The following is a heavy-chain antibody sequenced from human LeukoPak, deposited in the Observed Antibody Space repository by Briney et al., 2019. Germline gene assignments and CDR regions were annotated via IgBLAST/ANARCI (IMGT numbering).Heavy chain of an antibody. Sequence: GASVKVSCKASGGTFSSYAISWVRQAPGQGLEWMGGIIPIFGTANYAQKFQGRVTITTDESTSTAYMELSSLRSEDTAVYYCASIAAAGFWFDPWGQGTLVTVSS. J-gene: IGHJ5*02. CDR1: GGTFSSYA. CDR3: ASIAAAGFWFDP. CDR2: IIPIFGTA. D-gene: IGHD6-13*01. V-gene: IGHV1-69*05.